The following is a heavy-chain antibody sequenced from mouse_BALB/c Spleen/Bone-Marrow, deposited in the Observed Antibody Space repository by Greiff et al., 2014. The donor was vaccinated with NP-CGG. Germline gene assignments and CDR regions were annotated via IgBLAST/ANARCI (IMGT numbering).Heavy chain of an antibody. J-gene: IGHJ2*01. V-gene: IGHV14-3*02. CDR3: ARGYGSSPFDY. CDR1: GFNIKDTY. CDR2: IDPANGDT. D-gene: IGHD1-1*01. Sequence: VQLQQSGAELVKPGASVKLSCTASGFNIKDTYMHWVKQRPEQGLEWIGRIDPANGDTKYDPKFQGKATITADTSSNTAYLQLSSLTSEDTAVYYCARGYGSSPFDYWSQGTTLTVSS.